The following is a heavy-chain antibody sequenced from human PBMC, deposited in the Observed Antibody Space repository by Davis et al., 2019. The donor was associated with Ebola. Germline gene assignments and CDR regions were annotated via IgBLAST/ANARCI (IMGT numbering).Heavy chain of an antibody. CDR3: AALTAAAGLDY. Sequence: MPGGSLRLSCTVSGYSISRGFSWGWIRQPPGKGLAWLGSIYHSGSTNYSPSLKRRVTISVDTSKNQFSLKLSSVTAADTAVYYCAALTAAAGLDYWGQGTLVTVSS. CDR1: GYSISRGFS. V-gene: IGHV4-38-2*02. CDR2: IYHSGST. J-gene: IGHJ4*02. D-gene: IGHD6-13*01.